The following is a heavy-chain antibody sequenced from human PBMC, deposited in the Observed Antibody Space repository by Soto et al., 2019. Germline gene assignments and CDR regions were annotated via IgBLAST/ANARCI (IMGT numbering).Heavy chain of an antibody. D-gene: IGHD6-13*01. CDR2: ISGSGSNT. Sequence: EVPLLESGGGLVQPGGSLRLSCAASGFTFSSYAMSWVRQAPGKGLEWVSAISGSGSNTYYADSVKGRFTISRDNSKNTLYLQMNSLGAEDTAVYYCAKEGQQLGGGYFDYWGQGTLVTVSS. CDR1: GFTFSSYA. V-gene: IGHV3-23*01. CDR3: AKEGQQLGGGYFDY. J-gene: IGHJ4*02.